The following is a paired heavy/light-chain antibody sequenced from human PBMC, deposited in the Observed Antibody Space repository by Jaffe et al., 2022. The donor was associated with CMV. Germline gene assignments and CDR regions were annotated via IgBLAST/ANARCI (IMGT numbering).Heavy chain of an antibody. CDR1: GGSISSYY. V-gene: IGHV4-59*01. J-gene: IGHJ4*02. CDR2: IYYSGST. D-gene: IGHD3-22*01. CDR3: ASYDSSGYQRGTPFDY. Sequence: QVQLQESGPGLVKPSETLSLTCTVSGGSISSYYWSWIRQPPGKGLEWIGYIYYSGSTNYNPSLKSRVTISVDTSKNQFSLKLSSVTAADTAVYYCASYDSSGYQRGTPFDYWGQGTLVTVSS.
Light chain of an antibody. Sequence: DIQMTQSPSAMSASVGDRVTITCRASQGISNYLAWFQQKPGKVPKRLIYAASSLQSGVPSRFSGSGSGTEFTLTISSLQPEDFATYYCLQHNSYPPTFGGGTKVEIK. CDR2: AAS. CDR3: LQHNSYPPT. CDR1: QGISNY. V-gene: IGKV1-17*03. J-gene: IGKJ4*01.